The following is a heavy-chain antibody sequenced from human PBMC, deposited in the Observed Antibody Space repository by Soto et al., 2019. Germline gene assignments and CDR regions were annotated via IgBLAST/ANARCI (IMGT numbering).Heavy chain of an antibody. V-gene: IGHV3-53*01. J-gene: IGHJ4*02. CDR3: AIALWNGYPAFFDC. CDR1: GFTVSDNY. Sequence: EVQLVESGGGLIQPGGSLRLSCAASGFTVSDNYMTWVRQAPGKGLEWVSIIYSGSNTYHADSVKGRFTISRDISKNTVHLQMNSLRAEDTAVYYCAIALWNGYPAFFDCWGQGTLVTVSS. CDR2: IYSGSNT. D-gene: IGHD3-3*01.